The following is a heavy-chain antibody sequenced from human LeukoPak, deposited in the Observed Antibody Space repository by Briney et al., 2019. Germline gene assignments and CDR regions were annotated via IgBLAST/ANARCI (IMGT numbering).Heavy chain of an antibody. V-gene: IGHV1-18*01. D-gene: IGHD2-21*02. CDR2: VSAYYGNT. Sequence: GASVKVSCKASGYSFTSYGISWVRQAPGQGLEWMGWVSAYYGNTNDAQKRQGRVTMTTDTSTSTAYMELRSLRSDDTAVYYCARFIRVVVTAMKRGYFDYWGQGTLVTVSS. J-gene: IGHJ4*02. CDR3: ARFIRVVVTAMKRGYFDY. CDR1: GYSFTSYG.